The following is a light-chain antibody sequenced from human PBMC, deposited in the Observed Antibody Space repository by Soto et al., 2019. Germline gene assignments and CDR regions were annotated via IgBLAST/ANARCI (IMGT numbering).Light chain of an antibody. CDR2: EGG. CDR3: CSYAGSSTVI. V-gene: IGLV2-23*01. CDR1: TSDVGTYNL. Sequence: QSALTQPASVSGSPGQAITISCTGTTSDVGTYNLVSWYQQHPGKAPKLMIYEGGKRPSGVSNRFSGSKSGNTAYLTMSGLPAEDEADYYCCSYAGSSTVIFRGGTKVTVL. J-gene: IGLJ2*01.